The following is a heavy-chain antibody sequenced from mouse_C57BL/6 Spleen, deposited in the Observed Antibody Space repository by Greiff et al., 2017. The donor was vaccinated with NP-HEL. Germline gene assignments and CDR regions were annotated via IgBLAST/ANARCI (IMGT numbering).Heavy chain of an antibody. J-gene: IGHJ2*01. CDR1: GFTFSSYG. CDR2: ISSGGSYT. CDR3: ARRDITTVVATHFDY. Sequence: EVQLVESGGDLVKPGGSLKLSCAASGFTFSSYGMSWVRQTPDKRLEWVATISSGGSYTYYPDSVKGRFTISRDNAKNTLYLQMSSLKSEDTAMYYCARRDITTVVATHFDYWGQGTTLTVSS. D-gene: IGHD1-1*01. V-gene: IGHV5-6*01.